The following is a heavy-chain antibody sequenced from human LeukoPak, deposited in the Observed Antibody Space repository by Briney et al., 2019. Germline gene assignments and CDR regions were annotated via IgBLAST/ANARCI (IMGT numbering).Heavy chain of an antibody. Sequence: GGSLRLSCAASGFTFSSYEMNWVRQAPGKGLEWVSYISSSGSTIYYAASVKGRFTISRDNAKNSLYLLMNRLRAEDTAVYYCAELGITMIGGVWGKGTTVTISS. CDR3: AELGITMIGGV. J-gene: IGHJ6*04. CDR2: ISSSGSTI. D-gene: IGHD3-10*02. V-gene: IGHV3-48*03. CDR1: GFTFSSYE.